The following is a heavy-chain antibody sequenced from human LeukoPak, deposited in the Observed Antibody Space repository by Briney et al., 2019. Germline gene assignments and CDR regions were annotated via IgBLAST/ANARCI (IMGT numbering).Heavy chain of an antibody. CDR2: IYYSGST. V-gene: IGHV4-59*01. D-gene: IGHD6-6*01. Sequence: SETLSLTCTVSGDSISGFYWSWIRQPPGKGLEWIGYIYYSGSTNYNPSLKSRVTISVDTSKNQFSLKLTSVTAADTAIYYCARDLQYSSPRRYNWFDPWGQGTLVTVSS. J-gene: IGHJ5*02. CDR1: GDSISGFY. CDR3: ARDLQYSSPRRYNWFDP.